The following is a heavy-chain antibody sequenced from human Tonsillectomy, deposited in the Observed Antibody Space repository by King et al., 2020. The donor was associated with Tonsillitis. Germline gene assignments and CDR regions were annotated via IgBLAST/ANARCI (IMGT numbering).Heavy chain of an antibody. CDR3: ARQFGLTGDYWFDP. CDR1: GYSFTNYW. Sequence: VQLVESGAEVKKPGESLKISCKGSGYSFTNYWIGWVRQMPGKGLEWRGIIYPGDSDTRYSPSFQAQVTISADKSISTAYLQWNRLKTSDTAMYYCARQFGLTGDYWFDPWGQGTLVTVSS. J-gene: IGHJ5*02. CDR2: IYPGDSDT. D-gene: IGHD7-27*01. V-gene: IGHV5-51*01.